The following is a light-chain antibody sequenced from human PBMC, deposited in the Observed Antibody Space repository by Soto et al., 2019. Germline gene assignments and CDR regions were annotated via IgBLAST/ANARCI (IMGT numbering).Light chain of an antibody. J-gene: IGKJ2*01. Sequence: DIVMTQSPDYLAVSLGESATINCKSSQSVLYSSNNKNYLAWYQQKPGQHPKLLIYCASTRESGVPDRFSGSGSVPDFTVTISSLPAEDLAVCSCQKYDSTHTLGQGTKLEIK. CDR2: CAS. CDR3: QKYDSTHT. V-gene: IGKV4-1*01. CDR1: QSVLYSSNNKNY.